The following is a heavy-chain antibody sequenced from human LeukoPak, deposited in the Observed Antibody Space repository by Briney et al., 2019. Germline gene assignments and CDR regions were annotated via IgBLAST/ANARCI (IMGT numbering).Heavy chain of an antibody. J-gene: IGHJ3*02. D-gene: IGHD1-1*01. CDR1: GYTFTSYA. V-gene: IGHV1-18*01. Sequence: ASVKVSCKASGYTFTSYAMNWVRQAPGQGLEWMGWISTYNGNTNYAKKFQGRVTMTTDTSTSTAYMELRSLRSDDTAVFYCARDLDPGFDIWGPGTMVTVSS. CDR3: ARDLDPGFDI. CDR2: ISTYNGNT.